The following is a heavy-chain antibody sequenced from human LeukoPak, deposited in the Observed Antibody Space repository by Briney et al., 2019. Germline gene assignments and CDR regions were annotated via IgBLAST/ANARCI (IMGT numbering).Heavy chain of an antibody. V-gene: IGHV4-31*03. CDR3: ARDFWVYSSSPIDYYGMDV. Sequence: PSETLSLTCTVSGGSISSGGYYWRWIRQHPGKGLEWIGYIYYSGSTYYNPSLKSRVTISVDTSKNQFSLKLSSVTAADTAVYYCARDFWVYSSSPIDYYGMDVWGQGTTVTVSS. D-gene: IGHD6-6*01. J-gene: IGHJ6*02. CDR2: IYYSGST. CDR1: GGSISSGGYY.